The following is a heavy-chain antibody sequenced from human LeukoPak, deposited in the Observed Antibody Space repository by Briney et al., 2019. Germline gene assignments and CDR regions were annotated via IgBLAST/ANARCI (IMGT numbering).Heavy chain of an antibody. J-gene: IGHJ4*02. CDR3: AKGSYYDSSGSFYFDY. CDR2: ISGSGDNT. D-gene: IGHD3-22*01. Sequence: GGSLRLPCAASGFTFSSYAMSWVRQAPGKGLEWVSGISGSGDNTYYADSVKGRFTISRDNSKNTLYVQVNSLGTEDTAAYYCAKGSYYDSSGSFYFDYWGQGTLVTVSS. CDR1: GFTFSSYA. V-gene: IGHV3-23*01.